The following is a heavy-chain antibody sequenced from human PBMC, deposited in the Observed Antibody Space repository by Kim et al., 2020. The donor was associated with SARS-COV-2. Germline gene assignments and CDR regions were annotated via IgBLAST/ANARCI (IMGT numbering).Heavy chain of an antibody. J-gene: IGHJ4*02. Sequence: IYRGGSTYYNPSLKSRVTISVDTSKNQFSLKLSSVTAADTAVYYCARDGYWGQGTLVTVSS. CDR3: ARDGY. CDR2: IYRGGST. V-gene: IGHV4-38-2*02.